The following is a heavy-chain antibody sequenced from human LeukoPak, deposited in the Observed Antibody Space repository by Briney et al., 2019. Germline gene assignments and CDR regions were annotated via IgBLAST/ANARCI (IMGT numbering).Heavy chain of an antibody. J-gene: IGHJ6*03. CDR3: ARESSSSRHLYYYYYYMDV. D-gene: IGHD6-13*01. Sequence: SETLSLTCTVSGGSISSYYWSWIRQPAGKGLEWIGRIYTSGSTNYNPSLKSRVTMSVDTSKSQFSLKLSSVTAADTAVYYCARESSSSRHLYYYYYYMDVWGKGTTVTISS. CDR1: GGSISSYY. V-gene: IGHV4-4*07. CDR2: IYTSGST.